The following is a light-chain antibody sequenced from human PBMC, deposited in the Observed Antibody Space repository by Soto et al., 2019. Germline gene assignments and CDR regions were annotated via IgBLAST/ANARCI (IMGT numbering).Light chain of an antibody. Sequence: QSVLTQPASVSGSPGQSITISCTGASSDVGSYNLVSWYQHHPGKGPKLIIYEGNKRSSGVSDRFSGSKSGDTASLTISGLQSDDEADYYCCSYTASSTFDVVFGGGTKLTVL. V-gene: IGLV2-23*01. CDR3: CSYTASSTFDVV. J-gene: IGLJ2*01. CDR2: EGN. CDR1: SSDVGSYNL.